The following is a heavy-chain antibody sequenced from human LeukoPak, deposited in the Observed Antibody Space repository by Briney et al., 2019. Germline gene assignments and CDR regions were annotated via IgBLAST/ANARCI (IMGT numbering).Heavy chain of an antibody. CDR3: VREAGYCAPVCVKTNWFDP. D-gene: IGHD2-15*01. CDR1: GSPLSSHA. Sequence: GGSLRLSCAASGSPLSSHAMSWVRQPPGKGLEWVAAISNGKTYYADSVRGRFAISRDDSTNTVYLHMNSLRDEDTALYHCVREAGYCAPVCVKTNWFDPWGQGTLVTVSS. CDR2: ISNGKT. V-gene: IGHV3-23*01. J-gene: IGHJ5*02.